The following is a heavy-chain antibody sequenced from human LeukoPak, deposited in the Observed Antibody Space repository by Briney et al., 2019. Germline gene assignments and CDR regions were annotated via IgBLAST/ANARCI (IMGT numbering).Heavy chain of an antibody. V-gene: IGHV3-48*04. D-gene: IGHD3-10*01. Sequence: PGGSLRLSCAASGFTFSSYSMNWVRQAPGKGLEWVSYISSSSSTIYYADSVKGRFTISRDNAKNSLYLQMNSLRAEDTAVYYCARDERVRGFDCWGQGTLVTVSS. CDR3: ARDERVRGFDC. J-gene: IGHJ4*02. CDR2: ISSSSSTI. CDR1: GFTFSSYS.